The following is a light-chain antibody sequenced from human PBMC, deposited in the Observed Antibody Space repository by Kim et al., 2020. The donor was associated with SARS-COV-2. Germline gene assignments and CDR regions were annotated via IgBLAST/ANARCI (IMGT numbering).Light chain of an antibody. CDR3: QENNKWAQGT. J-gene: IGKJ4*01. Sequence: EIVMTQSPATLSVSPGETVTLSCRASQYVSRNFALYQQKPGQAPSLLIYGASTRASGIPARFSGSGSGTEFTVTISSLQSEDFAVYYCQENNKWAQGTFGGGTKVYIK. V-gene: IGKV3D-15*01. CDR1: QYVSRN. CDR2: GAS.